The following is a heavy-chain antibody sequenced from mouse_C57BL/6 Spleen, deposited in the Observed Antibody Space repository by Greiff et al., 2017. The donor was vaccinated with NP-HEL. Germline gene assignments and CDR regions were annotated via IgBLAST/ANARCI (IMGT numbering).Heavy chain of an antibody. Sequence: QVQLQQPGAELVKPGASVKLSCKASGYTFTSYWMHWVKQRPGQGLEWIGMIHPTSGSTNYNEKFKSKATLTVDKSSSTAYMQLSRLTSEDSAVYSCAREPGKNFDYWGQGTTLTVSS. CDR2: IHPTSGST. CDR1: GYTFTSYW. J-gene: IGHJ2*01. V-gene: IGHV1-64*01. CDR3: AREPGKNFDY.